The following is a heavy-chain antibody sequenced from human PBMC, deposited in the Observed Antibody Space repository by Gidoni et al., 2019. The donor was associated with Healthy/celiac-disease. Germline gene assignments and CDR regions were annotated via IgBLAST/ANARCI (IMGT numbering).Heavy chain of an antibody. CDR2: INHSGST. CDR1: GWSFSGYY. Sequence: QVQLQQWGAGLLKPSEPLSLTCAVYGWSFSGYYWSWIRQPPGKGLEWIGEINHSGSTNYNPSLKSRVTISVDTSKNQFSLKLSSVTAADTAVYYCARGLGIAVAGTDWFDPWGQGTLVTVSS. CDR3: ARGLGIAVAGTDWFDP. V-gene: IGHV4-34*01. D-gene: IGHD6-19*01. J-gene: IGHJ5*02.